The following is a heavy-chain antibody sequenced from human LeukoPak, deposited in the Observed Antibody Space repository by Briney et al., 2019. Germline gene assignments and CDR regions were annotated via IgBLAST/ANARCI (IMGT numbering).Heavy chain of an antibody. D-gene: IGHD2-21*02. Sequence: GGSLRLSCAASGFTFSSYEMNWVRQAPGRGLEWVSSITSSSSNIYYADSVKGRFTISRDNAKNSLSLQMNSLRAEDTAVYYCARGVSYRMVVTSTDFDYWGQGTLVTVSS. CDR3: ARGVSYRMVVTSTDFDY. V-gene: IGHV3-21*01. CDR2: ITSSSSNI. CDR1: GFTFSSYE. J-gene: IGHJ4*02.